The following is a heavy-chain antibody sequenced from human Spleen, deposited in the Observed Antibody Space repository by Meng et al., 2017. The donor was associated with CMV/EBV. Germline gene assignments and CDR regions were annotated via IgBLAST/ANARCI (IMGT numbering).Heavy chain of an antibody. Sequence: ASVKVSCKASGYTFTGYYMHWVRQAPGQGLEWMGWINPNSGGTNYAQKFQGRVTMTRDTSISTAYMELSRLRSDGTAVYYCARDESEYDSSGYYFDAFDIWGQGTMVTVSS. CDR1: GYTFTGYY. V-gene: IGHV1-2*02. D-gene: IGHD3-22*01. CDR3: ARDESEYDSSGYYFDAFDI. CDR2: INPNSGGT. J-gene: IGHJ3*02.